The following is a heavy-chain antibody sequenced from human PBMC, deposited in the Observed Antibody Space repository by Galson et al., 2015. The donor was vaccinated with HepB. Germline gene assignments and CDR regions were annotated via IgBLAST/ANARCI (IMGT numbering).Heavy chain of an antibody. CDR1: GGTFSSYA. CDR2: IIPILGIA. D-gene: IGHD2-15*01. CDR3: ACCSGGSCYNYYYYGMDV. Sequence: SVKVSCKASGGTFSSYAISWVRQAPGQGLEWMGRIIPILGIANYAQKFQGRVTITADKSASTAYMELSSLRSEDTAVYYCACCSGGSCYNYYYYGMDVWGQGTTVTVSS. J-gene: IGHJ6*02. V-gene: IGHV1-69*04.